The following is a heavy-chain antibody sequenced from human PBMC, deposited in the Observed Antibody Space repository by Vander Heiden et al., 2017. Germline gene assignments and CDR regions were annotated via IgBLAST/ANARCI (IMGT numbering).Heavy chain of an antibody. V-gene: IGHV3-23*01. D-gene: IGHD2-2*01. Sequence: EVQLLESGGDLVQPGGSLRLSCVVSGFTFSSHAMSWVRQARGKGLEWVAAISGGGGNAYYGDSLKGRFAISRDNSKNTVYLQMNSLRADDTAVYYCARGGYCSSTSCPPDYWGQGTLVTVST. CDR3: ARGGYCSSTSCPPDY. CDR2: ISGGGGNA. J-gene: IGHJ4*02. CDR1: GFTFSSHA.